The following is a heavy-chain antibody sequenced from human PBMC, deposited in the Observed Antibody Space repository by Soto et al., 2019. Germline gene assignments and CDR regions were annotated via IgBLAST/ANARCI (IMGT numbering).Heavy chain of an antibody. CDR3: AIFLREVDPAMIPGAY. V-gene: IGHV3-30*03. CDR2: ISFDGSSE. CDR1: GFTFSNYG. J-gene: IGHJ4*02. D-gene: IGHD5-18*01. Sequence: QVELVESGGGVVQPGRSLRLSCAASGFTFSNYGMHWVRQAPGKGLEWAAVISFDGSSEYYADSVKGRFSISRDNSKNTLYLQMNSLRAEDTAVYYWAIFLREVDPAMIPGAYWGQGTLVTVSS.